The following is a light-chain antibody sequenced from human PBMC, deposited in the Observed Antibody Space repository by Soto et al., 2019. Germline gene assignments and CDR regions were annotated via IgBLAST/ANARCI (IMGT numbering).Light chain of an antibody. Sequence: DIQMTQSPTTLSASVGDRITITCRASQSISSWLAWYQQKPGKAPKLLIYDASSLESGVPSRSSGSGSGTEFTLTISSLQPDDFATYYCQKYNSYLWTFGQGTKVDIK. CDR3: QKYNSYLWT. CDR2: DAS. V-gene: IGKV1-5*01. J-gene: IGKJ1*01. CDR1: QSISSW.